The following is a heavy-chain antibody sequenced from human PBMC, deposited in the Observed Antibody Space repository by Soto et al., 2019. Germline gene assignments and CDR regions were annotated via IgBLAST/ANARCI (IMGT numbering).Heavy chain of an antibody. J-gene: IGHJ4*02. D-gene: IGHD3-3*01. Sequence: SETLSLTCAVYGGSFSCYYWIWIRQPPGKGLEWIGEINHSGSTNYNPSLKSRVTISVDTSKNQFSLKLSSVTAADTAVYYCARGSYDFWSGYGSYFDYWGQGTLVTVSS. CDR3: ARGSYDFWSGYGSYFDY. CDR1: GGSFSCYY. V-gene: IGHV4-34*01. CDR2: INHSGST.